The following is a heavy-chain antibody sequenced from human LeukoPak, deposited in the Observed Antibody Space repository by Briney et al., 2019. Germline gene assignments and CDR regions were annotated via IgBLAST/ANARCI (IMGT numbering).Heavy chain of an antibody. V-gene: IGHV3-9*01. CDR3: AKGGRRSSWQANYYYYGMDV. CDR1: GFTFDDYA. Sequence: PGRSLRLSCAASGFTFDDYAMHWVRQAPGKGLEWVSGINWNGGTIGYADSVKGRFTISRDNAKNSLYLQMNSLRAEDTALYYCAKGGRRSSWQANYYYYGMDVWGQGTTVTVSS. D-gene: IGHD6-13*01. J-gene: IGHJ6*02. CDR2: INWNGGTI.